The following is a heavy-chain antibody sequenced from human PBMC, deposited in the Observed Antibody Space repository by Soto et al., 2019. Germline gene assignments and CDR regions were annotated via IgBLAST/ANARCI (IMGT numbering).Heavy chain of an antibody. Sequence: QVQLVQSGAEVKKPGSSVKVSCKASGGAFSSYAISWVRQAPGQGLEWMGGIIPIFGTANYAQKFQGRVTITADESTSTAYMELSSLRSEDTAVYYCARALTMVRGVINEPRYYYYGMDVWGQGTTVTVSS. J-gene: IGHJ6*02. CDR3: ARALTMVRGVINEPRYYYYGMDV. CDR1: GGAFSSYA. CDR2: IIPIFGTA. V-gene: IGHV1-69*12. D-gene: IGHD3-10*01.